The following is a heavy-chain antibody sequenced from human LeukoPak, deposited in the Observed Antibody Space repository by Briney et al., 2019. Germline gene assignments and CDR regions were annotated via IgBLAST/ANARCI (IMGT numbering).Heavy chain of an antibody. V-gene: IGHV3-21*01. CDR2: ITSSSNYI. CDR1: GFTFNNYS. J-gene: IGHJ4*02. Sequence: GSLRLSRATFGFTFNNYSLNWVRPASGKGLEWLSSITSSSNYIYYADSVKGRFTISRDNVQNSLYLQMNSLRAEDTAMYYCARDRGYFDNWGQGTLVTVSS. CDR3: ARDRGYFDN.